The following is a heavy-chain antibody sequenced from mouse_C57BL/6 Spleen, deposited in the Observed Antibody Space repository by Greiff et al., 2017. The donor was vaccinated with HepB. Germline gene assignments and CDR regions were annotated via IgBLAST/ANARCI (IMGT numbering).Heavy chain of an antibody. CDR2: SRNKANDYTT. CDR3: ARDDGGTGFDY. V-gene: IGHV7-1*01. D-gene: IGHD1-1*02. J-gene: IGHJ2*01. CDR1: GFTFSDFY. Sequence: EVQLVDSGGGLVQSGRSLRLSCATSGFTFSDFYMEWVRQAPGKGLEWIAASRNKANDYTTEYSASVKGRFIVSRDTSQSILYLQMNALRAEDTAIYYCARDDGGTGFDYWGQGTTLTVSS.